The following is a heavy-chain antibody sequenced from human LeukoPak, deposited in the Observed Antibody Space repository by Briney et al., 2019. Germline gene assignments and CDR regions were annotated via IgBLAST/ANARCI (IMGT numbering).Heavy chain of an antibody. J-gene: IGHJ4*02. CDR1: GFTFSNYM. Sequence: GGSLRLSCAASGFTFSNYMMHWVRQAPGKGLVWVSRIKSDGITITYADSVKGRFTISRDNAKNTLYLQMNSLRAEDTAVYYCLRDLNWSLDQWGQGTLVTVSP. CDR2: IKSDGITI. CDR3: LRDLNWSLDQ. D-gene: IGHD1-20*01. V-gene: IGHV3-74*01.